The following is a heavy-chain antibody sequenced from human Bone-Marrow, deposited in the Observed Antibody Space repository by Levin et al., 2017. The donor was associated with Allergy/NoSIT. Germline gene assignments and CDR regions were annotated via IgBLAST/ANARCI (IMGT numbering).Heavy chain of an antibody. D-gene: IGHD3-9*01. J-gene: IGHJ4*02. CDR1: GFTFSDYY. CDR3: AGIKWRLTGYYIDY. Sequence: GGSLRLSCAASGFTFSDYYMSWIRQAPGQGLEWLSYISGSSSYTNNADSVKGRFTISRDNTKNSLYLQMNSLRAEDTAVYYCAGIKWRLTGYYIDYWGQGTLVTVSS. V-gene: IGHV3-11*03. CDR2: ISGSSSYT.